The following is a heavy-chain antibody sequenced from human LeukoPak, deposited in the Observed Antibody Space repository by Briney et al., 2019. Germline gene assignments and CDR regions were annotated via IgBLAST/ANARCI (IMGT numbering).Heavy chain of an antibody. CDR3: ARQSYYYDSSGYYHDY. V-gene: IGHV3-74*01. CDR2: INTDGSST. D-gene: IGHD3-22*01. J-gene: IGHJ4*02. CDR1: GFTFSTYW. Sequence: PGRSLRLSCAASGFTFSTYWMHWVRAAPGKGLVWFSRINTDGSSTTYADSVKGRFTISRDNARNTLYLQVSSLRAEDTSVYYCARQSYYYDSSGYYHDYWGQGTLVTVSS.